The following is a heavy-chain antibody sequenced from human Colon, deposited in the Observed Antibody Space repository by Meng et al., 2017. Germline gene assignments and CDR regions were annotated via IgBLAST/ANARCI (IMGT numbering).Heavy chain of an antibody. V-gene: IGHV4-61*01. CDR1: GGSVSSASYY. Sequence: QGQLRGSGPGVVRPSETLFLTCNVSGGSVSSASYYWSWIRQPPGKGLEWIGLIHYSGSRNYNPSLKSRVTMSVDTSKNQVPLRLTSVTAADTAVYYCARFYGSGTFEVHDYWGQGTLVTVSS. J-gene: IGHJ4*02. CDR3: ARFYGSGTFEVHDY. CDR2: IHYSGSR. D-gene: IGHD3-10*01.